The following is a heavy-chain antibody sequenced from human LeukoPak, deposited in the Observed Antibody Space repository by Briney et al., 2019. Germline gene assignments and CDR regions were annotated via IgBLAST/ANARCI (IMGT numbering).Heavy chain of an antibody. V-gene: IGHV4-4*07. J-gene: IGHJ4*02. CDR3: VRGYHISINNWFDY. Sequence: SETLSLTCTVSGDSVIYSYWSWIRQPAGKGLELIGRLSAASTPDYDPSLKSRLTMSVDTSKNQFSLRLSSVTAADRAVYYCVRGYHISINNWFDYWGQGALVTVSS. CDR2: LSAASTP. D-gene: IGHD3-3*01. CDR1: GDSVIYSY.